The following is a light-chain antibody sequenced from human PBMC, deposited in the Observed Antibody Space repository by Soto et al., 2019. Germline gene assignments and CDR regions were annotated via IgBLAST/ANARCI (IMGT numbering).Light chain of an antibody. CDR3: QQYTQWPIT. Sequence: VMTQSPATLSVSPGAGATLSCRSSQTVNSNYLAWYQQKSGQAPRLLIYGVSARATGVPDRFSASGSGTEFTLTIRSLQPEDFAVYYCQQYTQWPITFGQGTRREIK. CDR2: GVS. V-gene: IGKV3D-15*01. CDR1: QTVNSN. J-gene: IGKJ5*01.